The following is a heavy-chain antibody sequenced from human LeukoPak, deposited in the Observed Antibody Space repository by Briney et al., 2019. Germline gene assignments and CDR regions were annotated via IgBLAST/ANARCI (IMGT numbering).Heavy chain of an antibody. D-gene: IGHD5-24*01. Sequence: GGSLRLSCAASGFTFGNYWMSWVRQAPGKGLEWVANIRQDGSEEYYADSVKGRFTISRDNAKNSLYLQMNSLRAEDTVVYYCARDMATISLGYWGQGTLATVSS. J-gene: IGHJ4*02. CDR1: GFTFGNYW. CDR3: ARDMATISLGY. CDR2: IRQDGSEE. V-gene: IGHV3-7*03.